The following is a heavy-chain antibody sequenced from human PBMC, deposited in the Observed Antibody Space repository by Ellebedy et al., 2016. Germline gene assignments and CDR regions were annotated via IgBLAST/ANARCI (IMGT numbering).Heavy chain of an antibody. V-gene: IGHV1-46*04. CDR3: ARAQLTTIVGALYYFDY. D-gene: IGHD1-26*01. J-gene: IGHJ4*02. CDR2: INPSGGST. CDR1: GYTFTSYY. Sequence: ASVKVSCKASGYTFTSYYMHWVRQAPGQGLEWMGIINPSGGSTIYAQKLQGRVTMTRDTSTSTVYMELSSLRSEDTAVYYCARAQLTTIVGALYYFDYWGQGTLVTFSS.